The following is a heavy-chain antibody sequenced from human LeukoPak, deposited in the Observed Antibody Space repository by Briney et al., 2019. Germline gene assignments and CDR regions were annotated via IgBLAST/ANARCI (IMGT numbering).Heavy chain of an antibody. CDR3: ARELFTMVRGVVGFDP. CDR2: IKQDGSEK. Sequence: QAGGSLRLSCAASGFTFSSYWMSWVRQAPGKGLEWVANIKQDGSEKYYVDSVKGRFTISRDNAKNSLYLQMNSLRAEDTAVYYCARELFTMVRGVVGFDPWGQGTLVTVSS. V-gene: IGHV3-7*01. CDR1: GFTFSSYW. D-gene: IGHD3-10*01. J-gene: IGHJ5*02.